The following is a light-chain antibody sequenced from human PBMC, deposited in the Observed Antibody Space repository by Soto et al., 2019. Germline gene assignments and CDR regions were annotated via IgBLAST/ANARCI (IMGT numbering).Light chain of an antibody. V-gene: IGLV1-44*01. CDR2: SIN. Sequence: QSVLNQPPSASATPGQTVTISCSGRYSNIGSNFVSWYQRLPGTAPKLLIYSINQRPSGVPDRFSGSKSGTSASLTISGLQYEDEADYFCSSWDDSLDGPVFGGGTKVTVL. CDR3: SSWDDSLDGPV. CDR1: YSNIGSNF. J-gene: IGLJ3*02.